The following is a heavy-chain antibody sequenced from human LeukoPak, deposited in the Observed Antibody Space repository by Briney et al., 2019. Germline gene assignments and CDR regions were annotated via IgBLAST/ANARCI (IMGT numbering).Heavy chain of an antibody. V-gene: IGHV3-15*01. CDR2: IRTKTDGGTT. CDR3: TTGGPRRH. D-gene: IGHD3-16*01. CDR1: GFTFDADW. Sequence: GGSLRLSCAASGFTFDADWMNWFRQAPGKGLEWVGLIRTKTDGGTTDNAAPVKGRFAISRDDSRNMLFLQMNSLKTEDTGVYYCTTGGPRRHWGQGTLVTVSS. J-gene: IGHJ4*02.